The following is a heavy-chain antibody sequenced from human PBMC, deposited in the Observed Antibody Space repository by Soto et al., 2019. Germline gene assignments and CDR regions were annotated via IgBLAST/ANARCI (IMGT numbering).Heavy chain of an antibody. CDR2: IIPLSGTT. CDR3: ARGPDRSGFYRFDY. D-gene: IGHD3-22*01. Sequence: ASGKVSCKTSGGTFSNHAISWVRQAPGQGPEWMGGIIPLSGTTNYVQKFQGRVTITADESMTTAYMELSNLRYEDTAVYYCARGPDRSGFYRFDYWGQGTLVTVSS. V-gene: IGHV1-69*13. CDR1: GGTFSNHA. J-gene: IGHJ4*02.